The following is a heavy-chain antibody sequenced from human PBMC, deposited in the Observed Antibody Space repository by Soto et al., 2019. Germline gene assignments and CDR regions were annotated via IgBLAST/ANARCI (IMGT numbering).Heavy chain of an antibody. CDR2: IYPGDSDT. CDR1: GYSFTSYW. CDR3: ARSDYYDSSCYYYYYGMDV. V-gene: IGHV5-51*01. J-gene: IGHJ6*02. D-gene: IGHD3-22*01. Sequence: GESLKISCKGSGYSFTSYWIGWVRQMPGKGLEWMGIIYPGDSDTRYSPSFQGQVTISADKSISTAYLQWSSLKASDTAMYYCARSDYYDSSCYYYYYGMDVWGQGTRVTVSS.